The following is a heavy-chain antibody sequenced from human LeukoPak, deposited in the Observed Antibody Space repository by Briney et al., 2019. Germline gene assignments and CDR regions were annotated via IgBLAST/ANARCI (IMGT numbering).Heavy chain of an antibody. CDR1: GYSFATYW. D-gene: IGHD2-2*02. V-gene: IGHV5-51*01. Sequence: GESLKISCKGSGYSFATYWIGWVRQMPGKGLEWMGIIYPGDSDTRYSPSFQGQVTISADKSISTAYLQWSSLKASDTAMYYCARPVVPGAIVAFDTWGQGTMVAVSS. CDR3: ARPVVPGAIVAFDT. CDR2: IYPGDSDT. J-gene: IGHJ3*02.